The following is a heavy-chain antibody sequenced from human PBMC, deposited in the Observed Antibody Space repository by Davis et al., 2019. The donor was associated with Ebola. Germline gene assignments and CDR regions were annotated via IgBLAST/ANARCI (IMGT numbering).Heavy chain of an antibody. D-gene: IGHD2-21*01. CDR2: IYYSGST. CDR1: GGSISSYY. Sequence: MPSETLSLTCTVSGGSISSYYWSWIRQPPGKGLEWIGYIYYSGSTNYNPSLKSRVTISIDTSKNQFSLKLSSVTAADTAIYYCVRTVLIVIPSTVRYLDLWGRGTLVTVSS. V-gene: IGHV4-59*12. CDR3: VRTVLIVIPSTVRYLDL. J-gene: IGHJ2*01.